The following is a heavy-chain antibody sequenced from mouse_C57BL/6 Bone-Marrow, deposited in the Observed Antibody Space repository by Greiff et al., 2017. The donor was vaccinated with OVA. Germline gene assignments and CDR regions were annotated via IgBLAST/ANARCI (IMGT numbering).Heavy chain of an antibody. CDR1: GYAFSSSW. J-gene: IGHJ2*01. CDR2: LYPGDGDT. Sequence: VQLQQSGPELVKPGASVKISCKASGYAFSSSWMNWVKQRPGKGLEWIGRLYPGDGDTNYNGKFKGKATLTADKSSSTAYMQLSSLTSEDSAVYFCARGDYYYGSSPLFDYWGQGTTLTVSS. D-gene: IGHD1-1*01. V-gene: IGHV1-82*01. CDR3: ARGDYYYGSSPLFDY.